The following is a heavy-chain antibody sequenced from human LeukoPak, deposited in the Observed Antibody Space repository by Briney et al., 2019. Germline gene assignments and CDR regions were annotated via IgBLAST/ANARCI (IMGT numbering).Heavy chain of an antibody. J-gene: IGHJ3*02. V-gene: IGHV5-51*01. D-gene: IGHD7-27*01. CDR3: ARQRVPFNWGRNNDAFDI. Sequence: GESLKISCKGSGYSFTSYWIGWVRQMPGKGLEWMGIIYPGDSDTRYSPSFQGQVTISADKSISTAYLQWSSLKASDTAMYYCARQRVPFNWGRNNDAFDIWGQGTMVTVSS. CDR2: IYPGDSDT. CDR1: GYSFTSYW.